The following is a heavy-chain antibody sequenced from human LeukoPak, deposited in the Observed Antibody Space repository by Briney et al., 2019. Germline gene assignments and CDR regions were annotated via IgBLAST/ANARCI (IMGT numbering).Heavy chain of an antibody. V-gene: IGHV1-69*04. D-gene: IGHD1-1*01. J-gene: IGHJ3*02. CDR3: ARERGWNDSDAFDI. CDR1: GGTFSSYA. Sequence: SVKVSCKASGGTFSSYAISWVRQAPGQGLEWMGRIIPILGIANYAQKFQGRVTITADKSTSTAYMELSSLRSEDTAVYYCARERGWNDSDAFDIWGQGTMVTVSS. CDR2: IIPILGIA.